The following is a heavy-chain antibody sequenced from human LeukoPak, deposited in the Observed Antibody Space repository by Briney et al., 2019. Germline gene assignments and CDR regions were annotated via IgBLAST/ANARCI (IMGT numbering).Heavy chain of an antibody. V-gene: IGHV1-69*05. J-gene: IGHJ4*02. CDR1: GGTFSSYA. CDR2: VIPIFGTA. CDR3: ARVGSSSGSLDY. D-gene: IGHD6-19*01. Sequence: SVKVSCKASGGTFSSYAISWVRQAPGQGLEWMGRVIPIFGTANYAQKFQGRVTITTDVSTSTAHMELSSLRSEDTAVYYCARVGSSSGSLDYWGQGTLVTVSS.